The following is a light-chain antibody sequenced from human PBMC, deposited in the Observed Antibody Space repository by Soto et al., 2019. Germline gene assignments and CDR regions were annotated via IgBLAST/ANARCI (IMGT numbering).Light chain of an antibody. Sequence: QSALTQPASVSGSPGQSITISCTGTSSDVGTYNFVSWYQQHPGKAPKLMIYEGSKRPSGVSNRFAGSKSGNTASLTISGLQAEDEADYYCCSYAGSSYVVIGGGTKLTVL. J-gene: IGLJ2*01. CDR1: SSDVGTYNF. CDR2: EGS. CDR3: CSYAGSSYVV. V-gene: IGLV2-23*01.